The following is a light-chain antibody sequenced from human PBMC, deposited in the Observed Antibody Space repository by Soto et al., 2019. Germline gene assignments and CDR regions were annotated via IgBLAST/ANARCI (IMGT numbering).Light chain of an antibody. J-gene: IGKJ4*01. CDR3: MQALQTPLT. Sequence: DLVMTQSPLSLPVTPGETASISCRSSQSLLHSNGYDYLDWYLQKPGQSPQLLVYLGSNRASGVPDRFSGSGSGTDFTLKISKVEAEDAGVYYCMQALQTPLTFGGGTKVEI. V-gene: IGKV2-28*01. CDR2: LGS. CDR1: QSLLHSNGYDY.